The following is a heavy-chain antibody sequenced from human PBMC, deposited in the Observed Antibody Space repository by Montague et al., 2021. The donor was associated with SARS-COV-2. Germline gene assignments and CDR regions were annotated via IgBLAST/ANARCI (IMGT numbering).Heavy chain of an antibody. J-gene: IGHJ4*02. CDR1: GFSVGDHA. D-gene: IGHD2-2*01. Sequence: SLRLSCAASGFSVGDHAMYWVRQGPGKGLEWVAGISWNSASKGRADAVKGRFTISKDISKNSLLLTMNSLRVEDTALYYCIRETCSGANCFLDYWGQGTLVTVSS. CDR3: IRETCSGANCFLDY. CDR2: ISWNSASK. V-gene: IGHV3-9*01.